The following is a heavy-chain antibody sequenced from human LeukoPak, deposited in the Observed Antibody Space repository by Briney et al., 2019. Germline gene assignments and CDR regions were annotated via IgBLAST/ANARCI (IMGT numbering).Heavy chain of an antibody. CDR2: IKQDGSEK. J-gene: IGHJ4*02. CDR3: ASAIVVVPAASLFYFDY. V-gene: IGHV3-7*01. D-gene: IGHD2-2*01. CDR1: GFTFSSYW. Sequence: GGSLRLSCAASGFTFSSYWMSWVRQAPGKGLEWVANIKQDGSEKYYVDSVKGRFTISRDNAKNSLYLQMNSLRAEDTAVYYCASAIVVVPAASLFYFDYWGQGTLVTVSS.